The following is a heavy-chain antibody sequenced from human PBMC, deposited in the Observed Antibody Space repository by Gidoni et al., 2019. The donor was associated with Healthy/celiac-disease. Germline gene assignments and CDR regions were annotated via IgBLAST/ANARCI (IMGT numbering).Heavy chain of an antibody. CDR3: VKPDRKVTRLLIFDY. Sequence: EVQLVESGGGLVQPGGSLRLSCSASGFTFSSYAMHWVRQAPGKGLEYVSAISSNGGSTYYADSVKGRFTISRDNSKNTLYLQMSSLRAEDTAVYYCVKPDRKVTRLLIFDYWGQGTLVTVSS. CDR1: GFTFSSYA. J-gene: IGHJ4*02. V-gene: IGHV3-64D*06. CDR2: ISSNGGST. D-gene: IGHD2-15*01.